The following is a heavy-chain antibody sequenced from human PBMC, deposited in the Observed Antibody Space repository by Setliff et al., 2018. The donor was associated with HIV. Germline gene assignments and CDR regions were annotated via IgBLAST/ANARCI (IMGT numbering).Heavy chain of an antibody. CDR2: IYYSGFT. V-gene: IGHV4-39*07. Sequence: PSETLSLTCSVSGDSISSSNYYWGWIRQPPGKGLEWIGSIYYSGFTYYNPSLKSRVTISVDTSKNQFSLKLSSVTAADTAIYYCARGVGYCSSASCHNWFDPWGQGTLVTVSS. CDR3: ARGVGYCSSASCHNWFDP. J-gene: IGHJ5*02. CDR1: GDSISSSNYY. D-gene: IGHD2-2*01.